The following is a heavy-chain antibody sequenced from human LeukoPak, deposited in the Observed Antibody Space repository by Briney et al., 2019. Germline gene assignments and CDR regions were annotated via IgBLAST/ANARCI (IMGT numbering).Heavy chain of an antibody. V-gene: IGHV1-2*02. CDR3: ARLRRGQLGHSDY. J-gene: IGHJ4*02. D-gene: IGHD6-6*01. CDR2: INPNSGGT. CDR1: GYTFTGYY. Sequence: ASGKVSCKASGYTFTGYYMHWVRQAPGQGLEWMGWINPNSGGTNYAQKFQGRVTMTWDTSISTAYMELSRLRSDDTAVYYCARLRRGQLGHSDYWGQGTLVTVSS.